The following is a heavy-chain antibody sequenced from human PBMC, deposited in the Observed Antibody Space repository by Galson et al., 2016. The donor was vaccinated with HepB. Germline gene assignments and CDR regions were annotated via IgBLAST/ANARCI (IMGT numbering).Heavy chain of an antibody. V-gene: IGHV3-30-3*01. Sequence: SLRLSCAASGFTFSSYAMHWVRQAPGKGLEWVAVISFDGSNNFYADSVKGRFTISRDNSKNTLYLQMNSLRAEDTAVYYCARDDDYVWGTYRYTRTVPQYYFDYWGQETLVTVSS. CDR3: ARDDDYVWGTYRYTRTVPQYYFDY. D-gene: IGHD3-16*02. CDR2: ISFDGSNN. CDR1: GFTFSSYA. J-gene: IGHJ4*02.